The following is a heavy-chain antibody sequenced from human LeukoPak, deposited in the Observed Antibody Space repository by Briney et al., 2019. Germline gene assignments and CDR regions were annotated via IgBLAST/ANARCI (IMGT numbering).Heavy chain of an antibody. CDR3: AKRIQSAMATGY. J-gene: IGHJ4*02. CDR2: ISSSGSTI. V-gene: IGHV3-48*03. D-gene: IGHD5-18*01. CDR1: GFTFSSYE. Sequence: GGSLRLSCAASGFTFSSYEMNWVRQAPGKGLEWVSYISSSGSTIYYADSVKGRFTISRDNARNSLYLQMNSLRAEDTAVYYCAKRIQSAMATGYWGQGTLVTVSS.